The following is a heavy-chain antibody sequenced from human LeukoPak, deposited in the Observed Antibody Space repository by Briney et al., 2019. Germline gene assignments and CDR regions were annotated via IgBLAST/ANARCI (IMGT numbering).Heavy chain of an antibody. CDR1: GGSISRSTYY. D-gene: IGHD6-25*01. J-gene: IGHJ4*02. V-gene: IGHV4-39*02. Sequence: SETLSLTCTVSGGSISRSTYYWAWIRQPPGKGLEWIGSVYYGRSPYFNPSLESRATISVDTSKNHFSLKMSSVTAADTAVYYCARSSGTGTFSYWGQGTLVTVSS. CDR2: VYYGRSP. CDR3: ARSSGTGTFSY.